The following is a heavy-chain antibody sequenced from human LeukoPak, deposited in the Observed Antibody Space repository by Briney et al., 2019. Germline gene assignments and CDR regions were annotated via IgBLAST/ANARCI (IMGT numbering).Heavy chain of an antibody. CDR2: INHSGST. V-gene: IGHV4-34*01. Sequence: PSETLSLTCAVYGGSFSGYYWSWIRQPPGKGLEWIGEINHSGSTNYNPSLKRRVTISVDTSKNQFSLKLSSVTAADTAVYYCARVRPGYYYYYMDVWGKGTTVTVSS. CDR3: ARVRPGYYYYYMDV. CDR1: GGSFSGYY. J-gene: IGHJ6*03.